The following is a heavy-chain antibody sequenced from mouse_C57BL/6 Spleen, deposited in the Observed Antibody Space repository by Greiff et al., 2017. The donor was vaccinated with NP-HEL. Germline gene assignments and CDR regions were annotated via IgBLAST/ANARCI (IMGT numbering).Heavy chain of an antibody. CDR2: IDPSDSYT. CDR1: GYTFTSYW. CDR3: ARPRRPFYGDDGAWLAY. D-gene: IGHD2-9*01. V-gene: IGHV1-50*01. J-gene: IGHJ3*01. Sequence: VQLQQSGAELVKPGASVKLSCKASGYTFTSYWMQWVKQRPGQGLEWIGEIDPSDSYTNYNQKFKGKATLTVDTSSSTAYMQLSSLTSEDSAVYYWARPRRPFYGDDGAWLAYWGQGTLVTVSA.